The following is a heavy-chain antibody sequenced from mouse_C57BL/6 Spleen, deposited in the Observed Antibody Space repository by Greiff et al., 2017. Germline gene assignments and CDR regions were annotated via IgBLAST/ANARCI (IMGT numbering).Heavy chain of an antibody. CDR3: ARRGYGSSYVAMDY. CDR1: GYTFTSYW. CDR2: IDPSDSYT. D-gene: IGHD1-1*01. Sequence: VQLQQPGAELVMPGASVKLSCKASGYTFTSYWMHWVKQRPGQGLEWIGEIDPSDSYTNYNQKFKGKSTLTVDKSSSTAYMQLSSLTSEDSAVYYCARRGYGSSYVAMDYWSQGTSVTVSS. J-gene: IGHJ4*01. V-gene: IGHV1-69*01.